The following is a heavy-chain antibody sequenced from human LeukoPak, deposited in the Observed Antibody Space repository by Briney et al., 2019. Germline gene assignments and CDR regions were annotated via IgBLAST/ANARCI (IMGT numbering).Heavy chain of an antibody. CDR3: AREGGWYVGSSPIDY. V-gene: IGHV7-4-1*02. J-gene: IGHJ4*02. Sequence: ASVKVSCKASGYTFTSYAMNWVRQAPGQGLEWMGWINTNTGNPTYAQSFTGRFVFSSDTSASTAYLQISSLKAEDTAVYYCAREGGWYVGSSPIDYGGQGTLVTVSS. CDR1: GYTFTSYA. D-gene: IGHD6-19*01. CDR2: INTNTGNP.